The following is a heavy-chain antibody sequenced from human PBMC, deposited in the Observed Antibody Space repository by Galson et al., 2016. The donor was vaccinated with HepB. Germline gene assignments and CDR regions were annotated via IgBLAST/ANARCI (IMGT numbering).Heavy chain of an antibody. J-gene: IGHJ1*01. V-gene: IGHV3-30*18. CDR3: AKKGGSRYFDWLLKNGYFQH. Sequence: SLRLSCAASGFSFSRYAMHWVRQAPGKGLEWVAVISHEGRKKYHADSVKGRFTISRDNSKNSLDLQMSTLRADDTAVYFCAKKGGSRYFDWLLKNGYFQHWGQGTLVTVSS. CDR1: GFSFSRYA. CDR2: ISHEGRKK. D-gene: IGHD3-9*01.